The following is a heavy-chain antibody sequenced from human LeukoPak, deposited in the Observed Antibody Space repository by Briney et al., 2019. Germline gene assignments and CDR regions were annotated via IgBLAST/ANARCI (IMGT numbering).Heavy chain of an antibody. D-gene: IGHD3-16*01. V-gene: IGHV3-30*03. J-gene: IGHJ5*02. CDR1: GFTFSSYG. CDR2: ISSDGNKN. CDR3: ARNSGGIMITS. Sequence: SGGSLRLSCVASGFTFSSYGMHWVRQAPGKGLEWVAFISSDGNKNYNEDSVKGRFTISRDNSKNTLFLQMSSLRPEDTAVYYCARNSGGIMITSWGQGTLVTVSS.